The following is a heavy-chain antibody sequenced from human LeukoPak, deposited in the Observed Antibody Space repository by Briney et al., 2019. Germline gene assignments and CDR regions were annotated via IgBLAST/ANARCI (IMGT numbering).Heavy chain of an antibody. J-gene: IGHJ6*03. D-gene: IGHD6-6*01. CDR1: GYSFTGYY. V-gene: IGHV1-18*04. CDR3: ARVGYSSSSYYYYYMDV. CDR2: ISAYNGNT. Sequence: AAVKVSCKASGYSFTGYYMHWVRQAPGQGLEWMGWISAYNGNTNYAQKLQGRVTITTDTSTSTAYMELRSLRSDDTAVYYCARVGYSSSSYYYYYMDVWGKGTTVTVSS.